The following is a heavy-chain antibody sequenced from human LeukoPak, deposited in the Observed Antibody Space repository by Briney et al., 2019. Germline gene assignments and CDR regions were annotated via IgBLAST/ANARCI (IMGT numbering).Heavy chain of an antibody. CDR3: ARVAAGRQGYYYYGMDV. D-gene: IGHD6-13*01. CDR2: ISSGSGYM. V-gene: IGHV3-21*01. CDR1: GFTFSSYN. Sequence: GGSLRLSCAVSGFTFSSYNMNWVRQAPGKGLEWVSCISSGSGYMYYEDSVKGRFTISRDNAKNSLYLQMNSLRAEDTAVYYCARVAAGRQGYYYYGMDVWGQGTTVTVSS. J-gene: IGHJ6*02.